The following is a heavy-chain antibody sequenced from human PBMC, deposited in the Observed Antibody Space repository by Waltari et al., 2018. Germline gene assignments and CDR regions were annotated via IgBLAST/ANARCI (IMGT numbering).Heavy chain of an antibody. J-gene: IGHJ4*02. CDR2: IKQDGSEK. CDR1: GFTCSSYW. CDR3: ARALGGPDDY. D-gene: IGHD2-15*01. Sequence: EVQLVESGGGLVQPGGSLRLSCAASGFTCSSYWMSWVRQAPGKGLEWVANIKQDGSEKYYVDSVKGRFTISRDNAKNSLYLQMNSLRAEDTAVYYCARALGGPDDYWGQGTLVTVSS. V-gene: IGHV3-7*03.